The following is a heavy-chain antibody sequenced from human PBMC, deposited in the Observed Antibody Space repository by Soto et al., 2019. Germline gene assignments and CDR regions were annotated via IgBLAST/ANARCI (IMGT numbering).Heavy chain of an antibody. Sequence: SETLSLTCRVSGAYISDFSWSWIRQPAGKGLGWIGRITINGNTQKNPSFKSRVTISIDTSRNHFSLNLQSATAADTALYYCARETGENWTYEAHWGPGTLVTVSS. D-gene: IGHD1-7*01. V-gene: IGHV4-4*07. CDR3: ARETGENWTYEAH. CDR2: ITINGNT. CDR1: GAYISDFS. J-gene: IGHJ1*01.